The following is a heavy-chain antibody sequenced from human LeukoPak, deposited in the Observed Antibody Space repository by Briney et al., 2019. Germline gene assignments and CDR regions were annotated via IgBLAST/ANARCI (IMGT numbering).Heavy chain of an antibody. Sequence: SETLSLTCTVSGGSISSGGYSWSWIRQPPGKGLEWIGSIYYSGSTYYNPSLKSRVTISVDTSKNQFSLKLSSVTAADTAVYYCARDNPASYYYDSSGGDAFDIWGQGTMVTVSS. V-gene: IGHV4-39*07. D-gene: IGHD3-22*01. CDR3: ARDNPASYYYDSSGGDAFDI. J-gene: IGHJ3*02. CDR2: IYYSGST. CDR1: GGSISSGGYS.